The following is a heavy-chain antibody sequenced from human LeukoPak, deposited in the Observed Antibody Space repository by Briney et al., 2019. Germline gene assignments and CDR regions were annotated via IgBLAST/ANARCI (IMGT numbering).Heavy chain of an antibody. V-gene: IGHV4-39*07. Sequence: SETLSLTCTVSGGSISSSSYYWGWIRQPPGKGLEWIGNIYYSGSTYYNPSLKSRVTISVDTSKNQFSLKLSSVTAADTAVYYCARDSPPAYCRSGSCYFDYWGQGTLVTVSS. D-gene: IGHD2-15*01. CDR3: ARDSPPAYCRSGSCYFDY. CDR2: IYYSGST. CDR1: GGSISSSSYY. J-gene: IGHJ4*02.